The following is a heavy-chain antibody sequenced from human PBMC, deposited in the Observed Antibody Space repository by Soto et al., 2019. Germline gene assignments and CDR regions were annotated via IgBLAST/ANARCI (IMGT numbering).Heavy chain of an antibody. D-gene: IGHD2-2*01. CDR3: ARGQIVVVPAATPLDV. V-gene: IGHV4-39*01. CDR1: GGSISSSSYY. CDR2: IYYSGST. J-gene: IGHJ6*02. Sequence: QLQLQVSGPGLVKPSETLSLTCTVSGGSISSSSYYWGWIRQPPGKGLEWIGSIYYSGSTYYNPSLKSRVTISVDTSKNQFSLKLSSVTAADTAVYYCARGQIVVVPAATPLDVWGQGTTVTVSS.